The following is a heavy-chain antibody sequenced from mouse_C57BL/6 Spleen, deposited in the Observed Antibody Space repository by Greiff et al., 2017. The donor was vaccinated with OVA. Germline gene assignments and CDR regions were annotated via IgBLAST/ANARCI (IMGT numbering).Heavy chain of an antibody. D-gene: IGHD2-5*01. CDR1: GYSITSGYY. J-gene: IGHJ2*01. V-gene: IGHV3-6*01. CDR3: AREGSKSFDY. CDR2: ISYDGSD. Sequence: EVKVEESGPGLVKPSQSLSLTCSVTGYSITSGYYWNWIRQFPGNKLEWMGYISYDGSDNYNPPLKNRISITRDTSKNQLFLKLNSVTTEETDTCDSAREGSKSFDYWGQGTTLTVSS.